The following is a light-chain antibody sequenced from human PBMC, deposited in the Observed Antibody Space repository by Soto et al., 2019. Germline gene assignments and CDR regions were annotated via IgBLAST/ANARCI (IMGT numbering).Light chain of an antibody. CDR1: QSVSTN. V-gene: IGKV3-15*01. J-gene: IGKJ1*01. Sequence: EIVMTQSPATLSASPGERATLSCRASQSVSTNLVWYQQKPGQPPRLLIYGASTRATGFPARFSGSGSGTEFTLTISSLQSEDFAVYYCQQYHDWPRTFGQGTKVEIK. CDR2: GAS. CDR3: QQYHDWPRT.